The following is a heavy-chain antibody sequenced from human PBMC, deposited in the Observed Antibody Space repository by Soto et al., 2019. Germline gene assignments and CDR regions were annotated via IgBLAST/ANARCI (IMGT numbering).Heavy chain of an antibody. CDR3: ARGRTGGYSGYDTRSFDY. D-gene: IGHD5-12*01. Sequence: QVQLVQSGAEMKKPGSSVKVSCKASGGTFSSYAISWVRQAPGQGLEWMGGIIPIYGTANYAQKFQGRVTITADESTSTAYMELSSLRSEDTAVYYCARGRTGGYSGYDTRSFDYWGQGTLVTVSS. V-gene: IGHV1-69*01. CDR1: GGTFSSYA. J-gene: IGHJ4*02. CDR2: IIPIYGTA.